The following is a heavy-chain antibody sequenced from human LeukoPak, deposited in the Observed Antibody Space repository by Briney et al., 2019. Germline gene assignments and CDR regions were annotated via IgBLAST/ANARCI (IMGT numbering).Heavy chain of an antibody. CDR1: GGSVSSGSYY. D-gene: IGHD2-2*01. J-gene: IGHJ6*02. CDR3: ARQKYCSSTACSSRYYYGMDV. Sequence: SETLSLTCTVSGGSVSSGSYYWSWIRQPPGKGLEWIGSIYYSGSTYYNPSLKSRVTISVDTSKNQFSLNLSSATAADTAVYYCARQKYCSSTACSSRYYYGMDVWGQGTTVTVSS. CDR2: IYYSGST. V-gene: IGHV4-39*01.